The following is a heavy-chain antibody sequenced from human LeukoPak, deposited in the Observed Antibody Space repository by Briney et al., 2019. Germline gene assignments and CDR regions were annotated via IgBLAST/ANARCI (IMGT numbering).Heavy chain of an antibody. CDR1: GFTFGNYS. CDR3: ARSLGSSGYQDY. D-gene: IGHD3-22*01. CDR2: INSDGSST. J-gene: IGHJ4*02. Sequence: GGSLRLSCAASGFTFGNYSMNWVRQAPGKGLVWVSRINSDGSSTSYADSVKGRFTISRDNAKNTVYLQMNSLRAEDTAVYYCARSLGSSGYQDYWGQGTLVTVSS. V-gene: IGHV3-74*01.